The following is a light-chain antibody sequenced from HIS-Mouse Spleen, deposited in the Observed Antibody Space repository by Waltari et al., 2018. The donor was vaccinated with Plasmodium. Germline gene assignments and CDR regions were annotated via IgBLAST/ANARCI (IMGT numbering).Light chain of an antibody. CDR1: VLAKKY. CDR2: KAS. V-gene: IGLV3-27*01. J-gene: IGLJ3*02. Sequence: SYELTQPSSVSVSPGQTARITCSGDVLAKKYARWFQQKPGQAPVLVIYKASERPSGIPLRFSGSSAGTTVTLTISGAQVEDEADYYCYSAADNNLVFGGGTKLTVL. CDR3: YSAADNNLV.